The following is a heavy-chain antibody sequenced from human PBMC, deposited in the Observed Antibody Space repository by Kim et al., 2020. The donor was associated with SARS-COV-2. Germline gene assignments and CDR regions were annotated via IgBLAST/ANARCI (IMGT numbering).Heavy chain of an antibody. CDR3: ARGFCTGGVCLDRGWFDP. V-gene: IGHV4-34*01. D-gene: IGHD2-8*02. J-gene: IGHJ5*02. Sequence: SETLSLTCAVYGGSFSGYYWSWIRQPPGKGLEWIGEINHSGSTNYNPSLKSRVTISVDTSKNQFSLKLSSVTAADTAVYYCARGFCTGGVCLDRGWFDPWGQGTLVTVSS. CDR2: INHSGST. CDR1: GGSFSGYY.